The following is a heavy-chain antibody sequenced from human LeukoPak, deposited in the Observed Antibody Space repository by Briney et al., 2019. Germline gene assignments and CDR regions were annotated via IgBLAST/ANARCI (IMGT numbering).Heavy chain of an antibody. V-gene: IGHV3-33*01. J-gene: IGHJ4*02. CDR1: GFTFSSYG. D-gene: IGHD5-24*01. Sequence: GGSLRLSCAASGFTFSSYGMHWVRQAPGKGLEWVAVIWYDGSNKYYADSVKGRFTISRDNSKNTLYLQMNGLRAEDTAVYYCARERRVEMATILDYWGQGTLVTVSS. CDR2: IWYDGSNK. CDR3: ARERRVEMATILDY.